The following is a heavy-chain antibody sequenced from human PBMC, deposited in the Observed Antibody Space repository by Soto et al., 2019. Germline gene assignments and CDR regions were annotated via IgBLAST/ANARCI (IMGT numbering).Heavy chain of an antibody. CDR1: GFPDSSNY. V-gene: IGHV3-66*01. D-gene: IGHD4-17*01. Sequence: GESLKISCAASGFPDSSNYMSWVRQAPGKGLEWVSVIYSGGSTYCADSVKGRFTISRDNSKNTLYLQMNSLRAEDTAVYYCARDFVHGDHPEYFQHWGQGTLVTVSS. J-gene: IGHJ1*01. CDR3: ARDFVHGDHPEYFQH. CDR2: IYSGGST.